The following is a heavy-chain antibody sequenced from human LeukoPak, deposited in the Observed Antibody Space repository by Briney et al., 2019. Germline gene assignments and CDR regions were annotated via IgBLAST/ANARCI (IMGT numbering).Heavy chain of an antibody. D-gene: IGHD3-9*01. Sequence: GGSLRLSCAASGFIFSDYYMTWVRQAPGKGLEWISYITTNGASTYYANSVKGRFTISRDNSKNTLYLQMNSLRAEDTAVYYCARDLGYDILTGAPMDVWGQGTTVTVSS. CDR2: ITTNGAST. V-gene: IGHV3-11*04. J-gene: IGHJ6*02. CDR1: GFIFSDYY. CDR3: ARDLGYDILTGAPMDV.